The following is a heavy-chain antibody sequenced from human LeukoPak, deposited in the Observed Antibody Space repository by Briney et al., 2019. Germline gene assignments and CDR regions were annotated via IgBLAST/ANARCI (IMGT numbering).Heavy chain of an antibody. J-gene: IGHJ6*03. D-gene: IGHD2-21*01. V-gene: IGHV3-21*01. CDR1: GFTFSSYS. CDR2: INSVSYM. CDR3: AGDRHSTYYYHMDV. Sequence: GGSLRLSCAASGFTFSSYSMNWVRQAPGKGLEWVSSINSVSYMYYADSVKGRFTISRDNAKNSLYLQMNSLRAEDTAVYYCAGDRHSTYYYHMDVWGKGTTVTVSS.